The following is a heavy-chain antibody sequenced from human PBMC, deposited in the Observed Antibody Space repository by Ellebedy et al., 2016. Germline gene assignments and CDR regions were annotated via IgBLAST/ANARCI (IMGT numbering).Heavy chain of an antibody. Sequence: GESLKISXAASGFKFHEYTMHWFRQTPGKGLEWVSLISWNGGSTYYADSVKGRVTISRDKSRNSLYLQMDTLRTGDTALYYCAKDRYDFWSGYYLTDYWGQGTLVTVSS. V-gene: IGHV3-43*01. CDR1: GFKFHEYT. J-gene: IGHJ4*02. CDR2: ISWNGGST. D-gene: IGHD3-3*01. CDR3: AKDRYDFWSGYYLTDY.